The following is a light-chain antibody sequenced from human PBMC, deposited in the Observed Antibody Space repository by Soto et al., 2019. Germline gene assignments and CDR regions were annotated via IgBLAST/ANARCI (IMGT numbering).Light chain of an antibody. V-gene: IGLV1-47*01. CDR2: RNN. CDR1: NSNIGSHN. Sequence: QSVLTQPPSASGTPGQRVTISCSGSNSNIGSHNVYWFQHLAGTAPKLLIYRNNQRPSGVPDRFCGSKSGASASLAISGLRSEDEADYYSEAWDDRLSGRVFGGGTKLTVL. CDR3: EAWDDRLSGRV. J-gene: IGLJ2*01.